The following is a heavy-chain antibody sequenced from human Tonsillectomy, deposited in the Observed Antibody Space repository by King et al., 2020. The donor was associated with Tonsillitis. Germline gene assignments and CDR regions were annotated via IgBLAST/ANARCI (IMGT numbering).Heavy chain of an antibody. CDR2: MYYRGTI. V-gene: IGHV4-39*01. D-gene: IGHD1-26*01. J-gene: IGHJ4*02. CDR3: ARYDSGTFDY. Sequence: QLQESGPGVVKPSETLSLTCTVSGGSISSSDHYWAWLRQPPGKGLEWIGYMYYRGTIFYNPSLKSRITISGGTSENRFSLKLRSVTAADTAVYFCARYDSGTFDYWGQGALVTVSS. CDR1: GGSISSSDHY.